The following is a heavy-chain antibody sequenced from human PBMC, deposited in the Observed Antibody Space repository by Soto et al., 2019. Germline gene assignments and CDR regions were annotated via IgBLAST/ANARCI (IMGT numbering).Heavy chain of an antibody. CDR2: IDWEDDT. D-gene: IGHD3-3*02. J-gene: IGHJ6*02. V-gene: IGHV2-70*13. Sequence: SGPTRVNPTQTLTLTCNLSGFSLRSSEVCVSWIRQAPGKAPEWLALIDWEDDTYYSPSLKTRLTISKDASKHQVVLTFANVEPVDTGTYYCVRMGPPLYFGNPIFHYYMDVWGQGTTVTVSS. CDR3: VRMGPPLYFGNPIFHYYMDV. CDR1: GFSLRSSEVC.